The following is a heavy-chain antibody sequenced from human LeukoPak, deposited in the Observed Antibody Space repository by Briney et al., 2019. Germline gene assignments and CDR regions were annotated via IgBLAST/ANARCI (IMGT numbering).Heavy chain of an antibody. V-gene: IGHV1-24*01. CDR1: GYTLTELS. CDR2: FDPEDGET. J-gene: IGHJ4*02. CDR3: ATATSDYGDYIDY. Sequence: ASVAVSCTVSGYTLTELSMHWVRQAPGKGLERMGGFDPEDGETIYAQKFQGRVTMTEDTSTDTAYMELSSLRSEDTAVYYCATATSDYGDYIDYWGQGTLVTVSS. D-gene: IGHD4-17*01.